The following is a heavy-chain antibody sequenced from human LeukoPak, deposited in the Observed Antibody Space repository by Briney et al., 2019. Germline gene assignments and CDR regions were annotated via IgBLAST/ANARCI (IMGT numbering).Heavy chain of an antibody. V-gene: IGHV4-38-2*01. D-gene: IGHD3-22*01. Sequence: PSQTLSLTCAVCRYSIRSGHYWGWIRQSPGKGLEWIGSINHSGITEYNPSLKSRVTLSVDTSKNQFSLQLRSVTAADRALYYCARSGDYIKEGFDYWGQGTQVTVSS. J-gene: IGHJ4*02. CDR3: ARSGDYIKEGFDY. CDR1: RYSIRSGHY. CDR2: INHSGIT.